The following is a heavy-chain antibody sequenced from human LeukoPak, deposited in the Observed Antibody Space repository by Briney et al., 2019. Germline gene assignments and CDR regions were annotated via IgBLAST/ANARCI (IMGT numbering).Heavy chain of an antibody. CDR2: IYPADSDT. CDR3: ARSGGSYWFDP. D-gene: IGHD2-15*01. CDR1: GYSFTTYW. V-gene: IGHV5-51*01. Sequence: GESLKISCKGSGYSFTTYWIGWVRQMPGKGLEWMGIIYPADSDTRYSPSFQGQVTISADKSTSTAYLQWSSLKASDTTMYYCARSGGSYWFDPWGQGSLVTVSS. J-gene: IGHJ5*02.